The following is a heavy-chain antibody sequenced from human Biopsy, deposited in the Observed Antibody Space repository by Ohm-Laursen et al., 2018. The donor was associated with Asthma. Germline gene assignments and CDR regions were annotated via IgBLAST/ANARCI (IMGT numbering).Heavy chain of an antibody. CDR2: MNPRSGVT. Sequence: ASVKVSCKASGYPFTSFDLNWVRLAAGQGLEWMGWMNPRSGVTNFAPKFRGRISMTRDASISTAYLEMSSLRFDDTALYFCAATGYSGYYYRTWGQGTLVTVSP. D-gene: IGHD5-12*01. J-gene: IGHJ5*02. CDR3: AATGYSGYYYRT. V-gene: IGHV1-8*02. CDR1: GYPFTSFD.